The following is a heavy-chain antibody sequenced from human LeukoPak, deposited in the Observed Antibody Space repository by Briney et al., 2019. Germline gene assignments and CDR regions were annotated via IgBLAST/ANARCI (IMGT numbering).Heavy chain of an antibody. CDR3: ARAHYYDYSYGMDV. CDR1: GFNVSLNY. CDR2: ISRGGNA. J-gene: IGHJ6*02. D-gene: IGHD3-22*01. V-gene: IGHV3-66*01. Sequence: QPGGSLRLSCAASGFNVSLNYMTWVRQAPGRGLEWVSFISRGGNAYYADSVKGRFTISRDNSKNTLLLQMNSLRAEDTAVYFCARAHYYDYSYGMDVWGQGTAVTVSS.